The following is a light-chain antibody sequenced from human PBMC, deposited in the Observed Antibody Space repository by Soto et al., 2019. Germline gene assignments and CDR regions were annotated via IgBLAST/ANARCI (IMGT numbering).Light chain of an antibody. V-gene: IGLV7-46*01. CDR3: LFPYNGNYV. CDR2: DTP. J-gene: IGLJ1*01. CDR1: TGAVTNGHY. Sequence: QAVLTQHPSLTVSPGETVTLTCGCTTGAVTNGHYPYWYQQKPGQAHRTLNYDTPHRHAGTPARFAGSLLGGKAALAFSGAQTEDEDEYYCLFPYNGNYVLGNGTKLTVL.